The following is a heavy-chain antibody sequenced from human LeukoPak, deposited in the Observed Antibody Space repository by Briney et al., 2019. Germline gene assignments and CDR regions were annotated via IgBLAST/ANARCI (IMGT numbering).Heavy chain of an antibody. CDR1: GFTFSSYG. D-gene: IGHD6-19*01. J-gene: IGHJ4*02. V-gene: IGHV3-30*18. CDR2: ISYDGSNK. CDR3: AKDWGVAGSPPFDY. Sequence: GGSLRLSCAASGFTFSSYGMHWVRQAPGKGLEWVAVISYDGSNKYYADSVKGRFTISRDNSKNTLYLQMNSLRAEDTAVYYCAKDWGVAGSPPFDYWGQGTLVTVSS.